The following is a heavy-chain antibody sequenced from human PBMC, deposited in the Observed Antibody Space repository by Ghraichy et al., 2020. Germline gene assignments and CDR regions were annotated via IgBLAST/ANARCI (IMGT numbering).Heavy chain of an antibody. CDR2: INPNSGGT. V-gene: IGHV1-2*02. CDR1: GYTFTGYY. J-gene: IGHJ5*02. CDR3: ARGRYCSSTSCYRFDP. D-gene: IGHD2-2*01. Sequence: ASVKVSCKASGYTFTGYYMHWVRQAPGQGLEWMGWINPNSGGTNYAQKFQGRVTMTRDTSISTAYMELSRLRSDDMAVYYCARGRYCSSTSCYRFDPWGQGTLVTVSS.